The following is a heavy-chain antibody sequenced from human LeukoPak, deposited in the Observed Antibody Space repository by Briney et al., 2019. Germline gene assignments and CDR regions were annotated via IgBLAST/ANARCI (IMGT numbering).Heavy chain of an antibody. D-gene: IGHD2-2*01. J-gene: IGHJ5*02. CDR2: INPTSGGT. Sequence: ASVKVSCKASEYTFTDSHIHWVRQAPGQGLQWMGWINPTSGGTRYAQKFQGRVTMTRDTSISTAYMDLSRLRSDDTAVYYCAREGCSSSSCYYYFDPWGQGTLVTVSS. CDR3: AREGCSSSSCYYYFDP. V-gene: IGHV1-2*02. CDR1: EYTFTDSH.